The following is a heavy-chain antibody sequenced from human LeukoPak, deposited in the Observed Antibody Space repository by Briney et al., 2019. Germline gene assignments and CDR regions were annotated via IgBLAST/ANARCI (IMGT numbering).Heavy chain of an antibody. J-gene: IGHJ4*02. CDR1: GFDFTSYG. D-gene: IGHD3-10*01. CDR3: ARDRFGELSPFDY. V-gene: IGHV1-18*01. CDR2: ISAYNGYT. Sequence: ASVKVSCKASGFDFTSYGISWVRQAPGQGLEWMGWISAYNGYTHYAQKLQGRVTLTTDTSASTAYMELRSLTSDDTAVYYCARDRFGELSPFDYWGQGTLVTVSS.